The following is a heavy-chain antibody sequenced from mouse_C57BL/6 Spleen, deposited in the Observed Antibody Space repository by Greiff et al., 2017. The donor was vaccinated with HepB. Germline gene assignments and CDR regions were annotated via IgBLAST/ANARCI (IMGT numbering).Heavy chain of an antibody. Sequence: VQLQQSGPELVKPGASVKISCKASGYTFTDYYMNWVKQSHGKSLEWIGDINPNNGGTSYKQKFKGKATLTVDKSSSTAYMELRSLTSEDSAVYYCARAPMDYWGQGTSVTVAS. CDR2: INPNNGGT. V-gene: IGHV1-26*01. CDR1: GYTFTDYY. J-gene: IGHJ4*01. CDR3: ARAPMDY.